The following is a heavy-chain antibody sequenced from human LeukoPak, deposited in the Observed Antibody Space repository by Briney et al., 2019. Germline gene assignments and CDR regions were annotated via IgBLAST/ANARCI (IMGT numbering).Heavy chain of an antibody. V-gene: IGHV1-3*04. CDR2: INTGNGNT. CDR3: ARNTATAIPLSYYFDY. Sequence: ASVKVSCKASGYTFTSYAMHWVRQAPGQRLECMGWINTGNGNTKYSQKFQGRVTITRDTSASTAYMDLSSLRSEDTAVYYCARNTATAIPLSYYFDYWGQGTLVTVSS. D-gene: IGHD2-21*02. CDR1: GYTFTSYA. J-gene: IGHJ4*02.